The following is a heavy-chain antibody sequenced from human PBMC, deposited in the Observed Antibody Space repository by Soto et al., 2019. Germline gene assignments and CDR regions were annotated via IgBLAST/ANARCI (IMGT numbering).Heavy chain of an antibody. Sequence: EVQLLESGGGLVQPGGSLRLSCAASGFTFSTNSMTWVRQAPGKGLEWVCGISGGGDSTHYADSLKGRFTISRDNSKNMVYLQMNSLTADDPAVYFCSKWDGYGDQWGQGTLVTVSS. CDR2: ISGGGDST. V-gene: IGHV3-23*01. D-gene: IGHD5-12*01. CDR3: SKWDGYGDQ. J-gene: IGHJ5*02. CDR1: GFTFSTNS.